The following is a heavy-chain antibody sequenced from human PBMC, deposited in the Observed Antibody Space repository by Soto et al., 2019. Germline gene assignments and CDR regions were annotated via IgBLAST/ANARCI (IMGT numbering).Heavy chain of an antibody. Sequence: SETLSLTCTVSGGSISSSSYYWGWIRQPPGKGLEWIGSIYYSGSTYYNPSLKSRITISVDTSKNQFSLKLSSVTAADTAVHYCARQQQLVDYWGQGTLVTVSS. CDR3: ARQQQLVDY. D-gene: IGHD6-13*01. J-gene: IGHJ4*02. CDR1: GGSISSSSYY. CDR2: IYYSGST. V-gene: IGHV4-39*01.